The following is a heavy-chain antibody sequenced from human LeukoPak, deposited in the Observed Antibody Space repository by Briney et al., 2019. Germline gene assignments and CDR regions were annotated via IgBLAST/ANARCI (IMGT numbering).Heavy chain of an antibody. V-gene: IGHV5-51*01. CDR3: ARRPYCSSSTSCDRVLDY. Sequence: GESLKISCKGSGYSFSTYWIGWVRQMPGKGLEWMGVIYPGDSDTRYSPSFQGQVTISADKSISTAYLQWSSLKASDTAMYYCARRPYCSSSTSCDRVLDYWGQGTLVTVSS. CDR1: GYSFSTYW. J-gene: IGHJ4*02. CDR2: IYPGDSDT. D-gene: IGHD2-2*01.